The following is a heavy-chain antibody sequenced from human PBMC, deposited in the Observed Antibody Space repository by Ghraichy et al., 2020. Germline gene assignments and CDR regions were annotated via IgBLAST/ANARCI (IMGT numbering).Heavy chain of an antibody. CDR2: ISSSSYI. D-gene: IGHD6-6*01. Sequence: GGSLRLSCAASGFTFSSYSMNWVRQAPGKGLEWVSSISSSSYIYYADSVKGRFTISRDNAKNSLYLQMNSLRAEDTAVYYCARVPASSSTEYFQHWGQGTLVTVSS. CDR1: GFTFSSYS. J-gene: IGHJ1*01. CDR3: ARVPASSSTEYFQH. V-gene: IGHV3-21*01.